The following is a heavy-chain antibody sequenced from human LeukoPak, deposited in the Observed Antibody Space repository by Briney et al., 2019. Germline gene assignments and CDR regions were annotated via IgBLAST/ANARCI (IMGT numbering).Heavy chain of an antibody. D-gene: IGHD1-26*01. CDR2: ISAYNDNT. CDR3: ARNHSGTSFDY. CDR1: GYTFTSFG. Sequence: ASVKVSCKASGYTFTSFGISWVRQAPGQGLEWMGWISAYNDNTNYAQKLQGRVTMTTYTSTSTAYMELRSLRSDDTAVYYCARNHSGTSFDYWGQGTLVTVSS. J-gene: IGHJ4*02. V-gene: IGHV1-18*01.